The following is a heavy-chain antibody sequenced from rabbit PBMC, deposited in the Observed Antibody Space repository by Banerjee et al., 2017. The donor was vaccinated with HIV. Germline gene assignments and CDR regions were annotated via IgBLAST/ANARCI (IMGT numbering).Heavy chain of an antibody. CDR3: ARYGSGSGLNL. V-gene: IGHV1S40*01. CDR2: IFTGDDGT. CDR1: GFSFSSSYW. J-gene: IGHJ4*01. D-gene: IGHD1-1*01. Sequence: QSLEESGGDLVKPGASLTLTCTASGFSFSSSYWMSWVRQAPGKGLEWIGYIFTGDDGTSYASWAKGRFTISKTSSTTVTLQMTSLTAADTATYFCARYGSGSGLNLWGPGTLVTVS.